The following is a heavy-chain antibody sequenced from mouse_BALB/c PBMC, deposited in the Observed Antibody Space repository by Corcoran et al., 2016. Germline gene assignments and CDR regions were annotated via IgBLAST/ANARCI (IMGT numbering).Heavy chain of an antibody. J-gene: IGHJ3*01. V-gene: IGHV9-1*02. CDR2: INTYTGEP. CDR3: ARGGNTPFAY. CDR1: GYTFTNYG. Sequence: QIQLVQSGPELKKPGETVKISCKASGYTFTNYGMNWVKQAPGKGLKWMGWINTYTGEPTYADDFKGRFAFSLETSASTAYLQINNLKNEDMATYFCARGGNTPFAYWGQGTLVTVSA.